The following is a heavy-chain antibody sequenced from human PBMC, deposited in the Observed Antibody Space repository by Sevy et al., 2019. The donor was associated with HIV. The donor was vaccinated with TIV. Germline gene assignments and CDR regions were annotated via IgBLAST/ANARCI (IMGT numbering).Heavy chain of an antibody. J-gene: IGHJ6*02. V-gene: IGHV4-39*01. CDR2: IYYSGST. CDR3: ARLDYGSGSYYRYYYYGMDV. D-gene: IGHD3-10*01. CDR1: GGSISSSSYY. Sequence: SETLSLTCTVSGGSISSSSYYWCWIRQPPGKGLEWIGSIYYSGSTYYNPSLKSRVTISVDTSKNQFSLKLSSVTAADTAVYYCARLDYGSGSYYRYYYYGMDVWGQWTTVTVSS.